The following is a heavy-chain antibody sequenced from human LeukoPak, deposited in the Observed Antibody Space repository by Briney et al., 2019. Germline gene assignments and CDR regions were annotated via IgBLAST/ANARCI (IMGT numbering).Heavy chain of an antibody. J-gene: IGHJ4*02. Sequence: PGGSLRLSCAAAGFTFSSYAMSWVRQATGKRLEWVSTIGSSGARTYYADSVKGRYTISRDNSKNTLYLQVNSLRAEDTALYYCATDLGTAIVTRGYGGQGTLVTVSS. CDR2: IGSSGART. V-gene: IGHV3-23*01. CDR1: GFTFSSYA. D-gene: IGHD5-18*01. CDR3: ATDLGTAIVTRGY.